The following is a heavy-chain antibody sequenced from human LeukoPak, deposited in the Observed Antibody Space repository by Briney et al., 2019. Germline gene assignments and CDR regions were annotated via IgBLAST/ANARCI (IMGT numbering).Heavy chain of an antibody. J-gene: IGHJ4*02. CDR2: ISYDKDKE. Sequence: PGGSLRLSCAASGSTFSSYEMNWVRQTPGKGLEWLAVISYDKDKEYYADSVRGRFTISRDNSRDTLYLQLSSLRPEDTAVYYCARDPFGGKIFDFWGQGTLVTVSS. CDR3: ARDPFGGKIFDF. V-gene: IGHV3-30*03. D-gene: IGHD3-16*01. CDR1: GSTFSSYE.